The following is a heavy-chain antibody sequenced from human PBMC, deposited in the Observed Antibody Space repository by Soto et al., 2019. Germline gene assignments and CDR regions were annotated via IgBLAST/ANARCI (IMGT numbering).Heavy chain of an antibody. J-gene: IGHJ6*02. CDR2: TYYRSKWYN. CDR1: GYSVSINISA. Sequence: SQTRSRTCAISGYSVSINISAFNWIRHSPSRGLECLGRTYYRSKWYNDYAVSVKSRITINPDTSKNQFSLQLNSVTPYDTAVYYCARDPGRPSEGMDVCGPGTTLTVSS. V-gene: IGHV6-1*01. CDR3: ARDPGRPSEGMDV.